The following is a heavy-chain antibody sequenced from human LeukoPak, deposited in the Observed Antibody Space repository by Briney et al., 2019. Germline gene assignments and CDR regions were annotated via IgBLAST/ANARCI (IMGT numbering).Heavy chain of an antibody. Sequence: ASVKVSCKASGYTFTSYYMHWVRQAPGQGLEWMGIINPSGGSTNYAQKLQGRVTMTTDTSTSTAYMELRSLRSDDTAVYYCARDSAYYYYDSRPEFDYWGQGTLVTVSS. V-gene: IGHV1-46*01. CDR2: INPSGGST. CDR1: GYTFTSYY. J-gene: IGHJ4*02. D-gene: IGHD3-22*01. CDR3: ARDSAYYYYDSRPEFDY.